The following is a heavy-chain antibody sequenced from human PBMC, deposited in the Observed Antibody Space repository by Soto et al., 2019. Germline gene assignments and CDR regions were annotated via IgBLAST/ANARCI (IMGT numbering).Heavy chain of an antibody. V-gene: IGHV3-7*01. CDR1: GVKLSGTW. CDR2: INAAGSAK. CDR3: ETGGWAI. Sequence: GGSLRLSCAASGVKLSGTWVTWIRQAPGKGLEWVATINAAGSAKYYLDSLKGRFTISRDSAKNSLFLQMNSLRVEDTAVYYCETGGWAIWGQGTMVTVSS. J-gene: IGHJ4*02. D-gene: IGHD3-16*01.